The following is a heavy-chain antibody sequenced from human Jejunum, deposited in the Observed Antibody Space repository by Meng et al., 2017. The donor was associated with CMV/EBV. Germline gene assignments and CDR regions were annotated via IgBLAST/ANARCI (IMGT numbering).Heavy chain of an antibody. J-gene: IGHJ4*02. Sequence: TTLNESGPSRVKPTQTPTLTCPFSGFSLTSSPVGRGWIRQPTGQAPEWLAFIYWDDDKRYNPALKNRLTITKDAPKNQVALTMTNMDPADKATYHCVHRKDYGGNWNGGSADFWGQGALATVPS. V-gene: IGHV2-5*02. CDR2: IYWDDDK. D-gene: IGHD1-1*01. CDR1: GFSLTSSPVG. CDR3: VHRKDYGGNWNGGSADF.